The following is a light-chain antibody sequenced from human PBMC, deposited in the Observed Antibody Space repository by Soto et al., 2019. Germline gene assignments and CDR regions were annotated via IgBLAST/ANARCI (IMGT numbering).Light chain of an antibody. CDR1: QSISSW. Sequence: DIQMTQSPSTLSASVGDRVTITCRASQSISSWLAWYQQKPGKAPELLIYDASSLESGVPSRFSGSGSGTEFTLTISSLQPDDFATYYCQQYSIYSPWTFGLGTKLEIK. J-gene: IGKJ1*01. CDR2: DAS. V-gene: IGKV1-5*01. CDR3: QQYSIYSPWT.